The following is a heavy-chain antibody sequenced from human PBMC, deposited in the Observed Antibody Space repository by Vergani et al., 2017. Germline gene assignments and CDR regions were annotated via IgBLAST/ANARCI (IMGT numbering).Heavy chain of an antibody. V-gene: IGHV3-30*18. CDR2: ISYDGSNK. Sequence: QVQLVESGGGVVQPGRSLRLSCAASGFTFSSYGMHWVRQAPGKGLEWVAVISYDGSNKYYADSVKGRFTISRDNSKNTLYLQMNSLRAEDTAVYYCAKGRYVLRYFDWXTRDWGQGTLVTVSS. J-gene: IGHJ4*02. CDR1: GFTFSSYG. CDR3: AKGRYVLRYFDWXTRD. D-gene: IGHD3-9*01.